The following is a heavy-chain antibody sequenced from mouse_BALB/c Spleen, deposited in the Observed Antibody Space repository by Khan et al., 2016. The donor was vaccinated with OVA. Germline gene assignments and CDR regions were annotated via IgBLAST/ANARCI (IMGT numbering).Heavy chain of an antibody. CDR1: GYTFSNYW. CDR3: ASNRIDY. Sequence: QVQLQQPGAELAKPGASVKMSCKASGYTFSNYWIHWVIQRPGKGLEWIGHINPSSGYTYYNQTFNDKATLTIDKSSSTAYMQLSSLTSEDSAVYCCASNRIDYWGQGTTLTVSS. V-gene: IGHV1-7*01. CDR2: INPSSGYT. J-gene: IGHJ2*01.